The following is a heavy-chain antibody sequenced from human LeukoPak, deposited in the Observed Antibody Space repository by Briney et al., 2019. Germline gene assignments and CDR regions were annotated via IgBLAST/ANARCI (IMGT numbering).Heavy chain of an antibody. D-gene: IGHD3-22*01. Sequence: GGSLRLSCAASGFTFSSYGMHWVRQAPGKGLEWVAVISYDGSNKYYADSVKGRFTISRDNSENTLYLQMNSLRAEDTAVYYCAKDSLVSSGYLESYYYYYGMDVWGQGTTVTVSS. V-gene: IGHV3-30*18. CDR1: GFTFSSYG. J-gene: IGHJ6*02. CDR2: ISYDGSNK. CDR3: AKDSLVSSGYLESYYYYYGMDV.